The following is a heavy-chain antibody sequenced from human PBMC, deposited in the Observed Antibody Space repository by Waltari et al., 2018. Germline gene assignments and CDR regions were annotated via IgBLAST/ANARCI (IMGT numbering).Heavy chain of an antibody. CDR1: GGSISSSSYY. V-gene: IGHV4-39*01. CDR2: IYYSGST. Sequence: QLQLQESGPGLVKPSETLSLTCTVPGGSISSSSYYWGWIRQPPGKGLGWIGSIYYSGSTYYNPSLKSRVTISVDTSKNQFSLKLSSVTAADTAVYYCARLAEGSSWYVPPFDYWGQGTLVTVSS. J-gene: IGHJ4*02. CDR3: ARLAEGSSWYVPPFDY. D-gene: IGHD6-13*01.